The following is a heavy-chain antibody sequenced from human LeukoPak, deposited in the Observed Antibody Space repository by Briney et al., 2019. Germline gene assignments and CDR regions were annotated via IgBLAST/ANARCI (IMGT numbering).Heavy chain of an antibody. V-gene: IGHV3-30*03. J-gene: IGHJ6*02. CDR2: ISYDGSNK. CDR3: ARAGGPSYYYYGMDV. CDR1: VFTFSSYG. Sequence: GGFLRLSCAASVFTFSSYGMHWVRKAPCKGREWVAVISYDGSNKYYADSVKGRFTISRDNSKNTLYLQMNSLRAEDTAVYYCARAGGPSYYYYGMDVWGQGTTVTVSS. D-gene: IGHD2-15*01.